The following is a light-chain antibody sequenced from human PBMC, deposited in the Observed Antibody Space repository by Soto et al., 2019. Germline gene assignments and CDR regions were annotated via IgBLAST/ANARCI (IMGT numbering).Light chain of an antibody. V-gene: IGLV2-11*01. CDR2: DVN. CDR3: CSYGDRDYV. Sequence: QSALTQPRSVSGSPGQSVTISCTGTSSDVGGFDYVSWYQQHPGKAPKFIIYDVNGRPSGVPDRFSGSKSGNTASLTISGLQAEDEADYYCCSYGDRDYVFGTGTKVTVL. J-gene: IGLJ1*01. CDR1: SSDVGGFDY.